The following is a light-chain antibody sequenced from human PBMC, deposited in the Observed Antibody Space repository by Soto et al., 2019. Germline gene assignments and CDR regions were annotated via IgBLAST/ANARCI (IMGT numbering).Light chain of an antibody. J-gene: IGKJ4*01. V-gene: IGKV3-20*01. Sequence: EIVLTQSPGTLSLSPGERATLSCRASQSVSSNYLAWYQLKPGRAPRLLIYGASSRATGIPDRFSGSGSGTDFTLTISRLEPEDFAVYYCQQYGSSPLTFGGGTKVDIK. CDR3: QQYGSSPLT. CDR2: GAS. CDR1: QSVSSNY.